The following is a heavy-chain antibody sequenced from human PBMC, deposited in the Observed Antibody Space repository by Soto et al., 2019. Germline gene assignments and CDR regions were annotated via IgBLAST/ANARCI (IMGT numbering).Heavy chain of an antibody. V-gene: IGHV4-59*01. CDR3: ARDREYYDSSGLYFDY. CDR1: GGSISDYY. D-gene: IGHD3-22*01. Sequence: SETLSLTCSVSGGSISDYYWSWIRQPPGKGLEWIGYTYYGWNTNYNPSLKSRVTISVDTSKNQFSLKLISVTAADTAVYYCARDREYYDSSGLYFDYWGQGTLVTAPQ. J-gene: IGHJ4*02. CDR2: TYYGWNT.